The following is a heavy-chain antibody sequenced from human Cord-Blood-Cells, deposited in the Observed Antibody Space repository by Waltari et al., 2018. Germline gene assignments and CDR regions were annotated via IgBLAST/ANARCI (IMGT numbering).Heavy chain of an antibody. D-gene: IGHD1-26*01. CDR3: AKGSGSFDY. Sequence: EVQLLESGGGLVQPGGYLRFSCAASGFTFSSDAMSWVRQAPGKGREWVSVISGSGGSTYYADSVKGRFTISRDNSKNTLYLQMNSLRAEDTAVYYCAKGSGSFDYWGQGTLVTVSS. V-gene: IGHV3-23*01. CDR1: GFTFSSDA. CDR2: ISGSGGST. J-gene: IGHJ4*02.